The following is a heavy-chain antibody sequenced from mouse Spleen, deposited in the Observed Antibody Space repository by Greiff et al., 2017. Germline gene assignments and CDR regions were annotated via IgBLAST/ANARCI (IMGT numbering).Heavy chain of an antibody. CDR1: GYAFSSYW. CDR3: ARSGTTAPFAY. Sequence: QVQLQQSGAELVRPGSSVKISCKASGYAFSSYWMNWVKQRPGQGLEWIGQIYPGDGDTNYNGKFKGKATLTADKSSSTAYMQLSSLTSEDSAVYFWARSGTTAPFAYWGQGTLVTVS. V-gene: IGHV1-80*01. J-gene: IGHJ3*01. CDR2: IYPGDGDT. D-gene: IGHD1-2*01.